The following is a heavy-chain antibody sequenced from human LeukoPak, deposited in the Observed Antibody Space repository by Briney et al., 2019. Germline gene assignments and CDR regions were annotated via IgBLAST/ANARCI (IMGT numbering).Heavy chain of an antibody. J-gene: IGHJ4*02. Sequence: PGGSLRLSCAASGFTFDDYGMSWVRQAPGKGLEWVSGITWNGGSTGYSDSVKGRFTISRDNAKNTLYLQMSSLRAEDTAVYYCAREVYSSGWSSFDYWGQGTLVTVSS. CDR1: GFTFDDYG. CDR2: ITWNGGST. D-gene: IGHD6-19*01. CDR3: AREVYSSGWSSFDY. V-gene: IGHV3-20*04.